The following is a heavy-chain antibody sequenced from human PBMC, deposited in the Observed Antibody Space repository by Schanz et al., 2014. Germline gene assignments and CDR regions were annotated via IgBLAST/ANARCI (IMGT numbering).Heavy chain of an antibody. CDR3: ARDFDDRRGYGSGYCLGDCMDV. Sequence: QLQLQESGPGLVKPSETLSLTCTVSGGSVSSGGDYWSWIRQHPGKGLEWIGFISYSGSTYYNPSLKSRVTISVDTSKNQFSLNLSSATAADTAVYYCARDFDDRRGYGSGYCLGDCMDVWGQGTTVTVSS. D-gene: IGHD3-10*01. J-gene: IGHJ6*02. CDR2: ISYSGST. V-gene: IGHV4-31*03. CDR1: GGSVSSGGDY.